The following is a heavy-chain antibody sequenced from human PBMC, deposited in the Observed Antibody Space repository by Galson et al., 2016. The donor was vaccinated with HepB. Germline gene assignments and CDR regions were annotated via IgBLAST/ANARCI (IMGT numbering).Heavy chain of an antibody. Sequence: SVKVSCKASGYTFTSFDINWVRQAAGQGLEWMAWLTPNSGNTGYAKKLQGRVTVTRSTSISTAYLELTSLRSEDTAVYYCTRGDYWGQGSLSPSPQ. V-gene: IGHV1-8*01. CDR2: LTPNSGNT. CDR1: GYTFTSFD. CDR3: TRGDY. J-gene: IGHJ4*02.